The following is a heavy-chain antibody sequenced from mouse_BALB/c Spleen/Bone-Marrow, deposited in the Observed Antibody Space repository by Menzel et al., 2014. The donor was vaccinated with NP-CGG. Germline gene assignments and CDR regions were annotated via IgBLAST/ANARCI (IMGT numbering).Heavy chain of an antibody. CDR3: ARHSGSTSYYYTMDY. CDR2: ISSGGSYT. V-gene: IGHV5-9-3*01. Sequence: DVQLVESGGGLVKPGGSLKLSCAASGFTFSSFAMSWVRQTPEKRLEWVATISSGGSYTYYPDSVKGRFTISRDNAKNTLYLQMSSLRSEDTAMYYCARHSGSTSYYYTMDYWGQGTSVTVSS. CDR1: GFTFSSFA. J-gene: IGHJ4*01. D-gene: IGHD1-1*01.